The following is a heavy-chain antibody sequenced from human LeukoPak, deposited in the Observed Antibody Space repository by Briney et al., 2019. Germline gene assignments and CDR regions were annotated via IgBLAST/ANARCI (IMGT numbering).Heavy chain of an antibody. D-gene: IGHD2-15*01. CDR1: GFTLSSYW. J-gene: IGHJ4*02. CDR2: INHDGSNT. V-gene: IGHV3-74*01. Sequence: GGSLRLSCAASGFTLSSYWIHWVRQAPGKGLVWVSRINHDGSNTIYADSVKGRFTISRDNAKNTLYLQMDSLRAEDTAVYYCARDRMGGSCYDYWGQGTLVTVSS. CDR3: ARDRMGGSCYDY.